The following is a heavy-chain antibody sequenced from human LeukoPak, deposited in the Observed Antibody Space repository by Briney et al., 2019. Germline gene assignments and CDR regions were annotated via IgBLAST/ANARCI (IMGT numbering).Heavy chain of an antibody. CDR1: GFTVSSNS. D-gene: IGHD4/OR15-4a*01. V-gene: IGHV3-53*01. CDR2: IYSDNT. CDR3: ARRAGAYSHPYDY. Sequence: PGGSLRLSCTVSGFTVSSNSMSWVRQAPEKGLEWVSFIYSDNTHCSDSVKGRFTISRDNSKNTLYLQMNSLRAEDTAVYYCARRAGAYSHPYDYWGQGTLVTVSS. J-gene: IGHJ4*02.